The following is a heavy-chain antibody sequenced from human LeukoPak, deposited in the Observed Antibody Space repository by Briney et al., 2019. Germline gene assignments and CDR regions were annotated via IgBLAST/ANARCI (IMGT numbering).Heavy chain of an antibody. J-gene: IGHJ4*02. D-gene: IGHD6-13*01. CDR1: GFTFSDYY. V-gene: IGHV3-7*02. Sequence: GGSLRLSCASSGFTFSDYYMIWIRQAPGKGLEWVANIKQDGSEKYYVDSVKGRFTISRDNAKNSLYLQMNSLRAEDTAVYYCARRGSSWYAAVYWGQGTLVTVSS. CDR3: ARRGSSWYAAVY. CDR2: IKQDGSEK.